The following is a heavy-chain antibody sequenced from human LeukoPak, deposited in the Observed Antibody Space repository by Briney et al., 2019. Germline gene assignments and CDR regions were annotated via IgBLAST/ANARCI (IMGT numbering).Heavy chain of an antibody. CDR3: ANRYSSSRYSDF. J-gene: IGHJ4*02. V-gene: IGHV3-23*01. CDR1: GFTFSSFA. Sequence: GGSLRLSCAASGFTFSSFAMSWVRQAPGKGLEWVSAISASGGFTYYADPVKGRFTISRDNSKNTLYLQMNNLRADDTAVYYCANRYSSSRYSDFWGQGTLVTVSS. D-gene: IGHD6-13*01. CDR2: ISASGGFT.